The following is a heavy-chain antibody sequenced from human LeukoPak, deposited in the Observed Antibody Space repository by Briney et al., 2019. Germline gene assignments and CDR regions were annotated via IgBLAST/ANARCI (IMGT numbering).Heavy chain of an antibody. J-gene: IGHJ5*02. CDR1: GFTFSSYW. V-gene: IGHV3-7*01. Sequence: GGSLRLSCAASGFTFSSYWMSWVRQAPGKGLEWVANIKQDGSEKYYVDSVKGRFTISRDNAKNSLYLQMNSLRAEDTAVYYCAILIDIVVVVAATGTNWFDPWGQGTLVTVSS. CDR3: AILIDIVVVVAATGTNWFDP. CDR2: IKQDGSEK. D-gene: IGHD2-15*01.